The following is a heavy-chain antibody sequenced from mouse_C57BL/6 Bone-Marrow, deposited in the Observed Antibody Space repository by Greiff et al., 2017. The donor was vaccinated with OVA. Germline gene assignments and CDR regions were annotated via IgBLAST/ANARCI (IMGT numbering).Heavy chain of an antibody. Sequence: EVQGVESGGGLVQPGGSLKLSCAASGFTFSDYYMYWVRQTPEKRLEWVAYISTGGGSTYYPDTVKGRFTISRENAKNTLYLQMSRLKSEDTAMYYCARWDYDGAWFAYWGQGTLVTVSA. CDR3: ARWDYDGAWFAY. D-gene: IGHD2-4*01. CDR2: ISTGGGST. CDR1: GFTFSDYY. J-gene: IGHJ3*01. V-gene: IGHV5-12*01.